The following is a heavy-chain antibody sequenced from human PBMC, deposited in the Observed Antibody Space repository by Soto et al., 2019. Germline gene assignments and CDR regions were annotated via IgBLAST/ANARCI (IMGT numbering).Heavy chain of an antibody. V-gene: IGHV1-69*06. CDR1: GGTFSSYA. CDR2: IIPIFGTA. Sequence: GASVKVSCKASGGTFSSYAISWVRQAPGQGLEWMGGIIPIFGTANYAQKFQGRVTITADKSTSTAYMELSSLRSEDTAVYYCASVVRGTSWFDPLGQGPLVTVSS. J-gene: IGHJ5*02. CDR3: ASVVRGTSWFDP. D-gene: IGHD3-10*01.